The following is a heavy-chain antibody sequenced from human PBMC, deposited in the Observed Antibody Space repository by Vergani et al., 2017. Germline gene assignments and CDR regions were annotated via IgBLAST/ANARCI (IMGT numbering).Heavy chain of an antibody. D-gene: IGHD3-3*01. CDR3: ARDGGDFWSGYYPLH. J-gene: IGHJ1*01. CDR2: INPSGGSP. Sequence: QVQLVQSGAEVKKPGASVKVSCKASGYPFTSYYMHWVRQAPGQGLEWMGIINPSGGSPSYAQKFQGRVTMTRDTSTSTVYMELSSLRSEDTAVYYCARDGGDFWSGYYPLHWGQGTLVTVSS. V-gene: IGHV1-46*01. CDR1: GYPFTSYY.